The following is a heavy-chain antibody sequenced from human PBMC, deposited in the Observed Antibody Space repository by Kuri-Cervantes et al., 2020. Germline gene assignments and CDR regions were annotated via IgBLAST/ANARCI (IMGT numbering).Heavy chain of an antibody. CDR2: IYYSGST. V-gene: IGHV4-39*01. CDR1: GGSISSSSYY. Sequence: GSLRLSCSVSGGSISSSSYYWAWIRQPPGKGLEWIGSIYYSGSTYYNPSLKSRVTISADTSKNQFSLKLSSVTAADTAVYYCARAALLRYFDWLNWFDPWGQGTLVTVSS. CDR3: ARAALLRYFDWLNWFDP. D-gene: IGHD3-9*01. J-gene: IGHJ5*02.